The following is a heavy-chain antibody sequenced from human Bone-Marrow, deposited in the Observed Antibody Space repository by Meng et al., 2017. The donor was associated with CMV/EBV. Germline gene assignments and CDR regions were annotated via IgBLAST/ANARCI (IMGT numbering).Heavy chain of an antibody. V-gene: IGHV3-21*04. CDR2: ISSSSYI. CDR3: TRVYNWDAFDI. J-gene: IGHJ3*02. D-gene: IGHD1-20*01. CDR1: GFTFSSYS. Sequence: GGSLRLSCAASGFTFSSYSMNWVRQAPGKGLEWVSSISSSSYIYYADSVKGRFTISRGNAKNSLYLQMNSLRAEDTAVYYCTRVYNWDAFDIWGQGTMVTVSS.